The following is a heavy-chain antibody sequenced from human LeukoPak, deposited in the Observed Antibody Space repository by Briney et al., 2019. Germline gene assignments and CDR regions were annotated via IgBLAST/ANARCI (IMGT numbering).Heavy chain of an antibody. D-gene: IGHD3-10*01. V-gene: IGHV4-39*07. Sequence: PSETLSLTCTVSGGSISSSSYYWGWIRQPPGKGLEWIGEIYHSGSTNYNPSLKSRVTISVDKSKNQFSLKLSSVTAADTAVYYCARYPRGGPGYWGQGTLVTVSS. CDR3: ARYPRGGPGY. J-gene: IGHJ4*02. CDR2: IYHSGST. CDR1: GGSISSSSYY.